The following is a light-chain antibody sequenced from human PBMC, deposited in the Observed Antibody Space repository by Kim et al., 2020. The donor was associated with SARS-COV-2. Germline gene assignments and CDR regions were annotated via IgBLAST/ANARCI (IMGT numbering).Light chain of an antibody. CDR3: NTRKTGGNIYV. J-gene: IGLJ1*01. CDR1: SLRTYY. Sequence: SSELTQDPAVSVALGQTVRFTCQGDSLRTYYAGWYHQKPGQAPVLVIYGKNNRPSGIPDPFSGSSSGNTASLTITGAQAANEADYYCNTRKTGGNIYVFGTGTKVTVL. V-gene: IGLV3-19*01. CDR2: GKN.